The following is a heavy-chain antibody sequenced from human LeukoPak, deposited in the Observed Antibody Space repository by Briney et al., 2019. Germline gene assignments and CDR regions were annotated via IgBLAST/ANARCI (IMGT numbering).Heavy chain of an antibody. V-gene: IGHV3-23*01. CDR1: GFTFSSYA. CDR2: ISGSGGST. CDR3: AKEDCSGGSCYSFFLYYYYMDV. Sequence: GGSLRLSCAASGFTFSSYAMSWVRQAPGKGLEWVSAISGSGGSTYYADPVKGRFTISRDNSKNTLYLQMNSLRAEDTAVYYCAKEDCSGGSCYSFFLYYYYMDVWGEGTTVTVSS. D-gene: IGHD2-15*01. J-gene: IGHJ6*03.